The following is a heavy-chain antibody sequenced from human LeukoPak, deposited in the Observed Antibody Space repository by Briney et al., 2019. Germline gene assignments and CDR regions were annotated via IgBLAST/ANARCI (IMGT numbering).Heavy chain of an antibody. Sequence: SGGSLRLSCAASGFTFSSYTMNWVRQAPGKGLEWVSSISGSSRHKYYADSVKGRFTISRDNAKNSLYLQMNSLRAEDTAVNYCARTANFAAGYYIDYWGQGTLVTVSS. CDR2: ISGSSRHK. CDR1: GFTFSSYT. J-gene: IGHJ4*02. CDR3: ARTANFAAGYYIDY. D-gene: IGHD6-13*01. V-gene: IGHV3-21*01.